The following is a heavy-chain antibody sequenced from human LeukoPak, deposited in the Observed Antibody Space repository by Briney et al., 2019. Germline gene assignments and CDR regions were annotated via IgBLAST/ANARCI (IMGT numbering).Heavy chain of an antibody. CDR2: IRSKAYGGTT. D-gene: IGHD2-21*02. Sequence: NPGGSLRLSCTASGFTFGDYAMSWFRQAPGKGLEWVGFIRSKAYGGTTEYAASVKGRFTISRDDSKSIAYLQMNSLKTEDTAVYYCSNSYCGGDCYSGGYFDYWGQGTLVTVSS. J-gene: IGHJ4*02. CDR1: GFTFGDYA. V-gene: IGHV3-49*05. CDR3: SNSYCGGDCYSGGYFDY.